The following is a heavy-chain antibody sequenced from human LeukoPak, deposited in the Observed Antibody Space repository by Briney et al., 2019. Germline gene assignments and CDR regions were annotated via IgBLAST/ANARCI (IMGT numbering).Heavy chain of an antibody. D-gene: IGHD2-2*01. CDR1: GFTFSSCW. J-gene: IGHJ4*02. CDR2: IKEDGSEN. Sequence: PGGSLRLSCAASGFTFSSCWMSWVRQAPGKGLEWVASIKEDGSENYYVDSVKGRFTISRDNAKNSLFIQMNSLRAEDTAVYYCACSSWYYFDYWGQGTLVTVSS. V-gene: IGHV3-7*01. CDR3: ACSSWYYFDY.